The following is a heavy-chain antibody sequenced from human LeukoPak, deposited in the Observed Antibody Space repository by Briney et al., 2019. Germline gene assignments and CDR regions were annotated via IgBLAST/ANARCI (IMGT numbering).Heavy chain of an antibody. J-gene: IGHJ4*02. CDR3: ATHSNLFDY. V-gene: IGHV5-51*01. CDR2: IYPGDSDT. Sequence: GESLKISCQGSGYRFTNSWIGWVRQMPGQGLEWMGIIYPGDSDTRYSPSFQGQVTISADKSISTAYLQWSSLKASDTAMYYCATHSNLFDYWGQGTVVTVSS. D-gene: IGHD2/OR15-2a*01. CDR1: GYRFTNSW.